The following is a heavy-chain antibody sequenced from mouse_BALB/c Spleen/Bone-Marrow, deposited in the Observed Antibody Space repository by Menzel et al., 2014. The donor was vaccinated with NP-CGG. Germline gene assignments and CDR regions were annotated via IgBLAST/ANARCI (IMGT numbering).Heavy chain of an antibody. CDR3: ARDINDGYYWYFDV. CDR2: IRNKANGHTT. J-gene: IGHJ1*01. D-gene: IGHD2-3*01. CDR1: GVTFTDYY. V-gene: IGHV7-3*02. Sequence: EVKVVESGGGLVQPGGSLRLSCATSGVTFTDYYMSWVCQPPGKALEWLGFIRNKANGHTTEYSASVKGRFTISRDNSQSILYLQMNTLRAEDSATYYCARDINDGYYWYFDVWGAGTTVTVSS.